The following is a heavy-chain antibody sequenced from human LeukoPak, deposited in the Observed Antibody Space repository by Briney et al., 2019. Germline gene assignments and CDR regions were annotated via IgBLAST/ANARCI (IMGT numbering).Heavy chain of an antibody. CDR3: ARTTYDFWSGYQYGMDV. Sequence: PSETLSLTCTVSGGSISSYYWSWIRQPPGKGLEWIGYIYYSGSTNYNPSLKSRVTISVNTSKNQFSLKLSSVTAADTAVYYCARTTYDFWSGYQYGMDVWGQGTTVTVSS. CDR1: GGSISSYY. D-gene: IGHD3-3*01. CDR2: IYYSGST. V-gene: IGHV4-59*12. J-gene: IGHJ6*02.